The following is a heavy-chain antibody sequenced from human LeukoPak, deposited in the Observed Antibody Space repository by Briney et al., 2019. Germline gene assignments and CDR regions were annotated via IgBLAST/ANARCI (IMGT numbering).Heavy chain of an antibody. J-gene: IGHJ3*02. CDR3: ACLTTADAFDI. V-gene: IGHV4-59*01. D-gene: IGHD3-22*01. Sequence: PSETLSLTCNVSGGSISNYYWTWIRQPPGKGLEWIGYIYDSGSTNYNPSLKSRVTISVDTSKNQFSLKLSSVTAADTAVYYCACLTTADAFDIWGQGTMVTVSS. CDR1: GGSISNYY. CDR2: IYDSGST.